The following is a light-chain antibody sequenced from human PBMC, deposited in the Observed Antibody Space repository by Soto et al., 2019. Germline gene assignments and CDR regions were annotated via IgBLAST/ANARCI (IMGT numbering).Light chain of an antibody. CDR1: SSDVGGYNL. CDR3: CSYAGSSTVL. CDR2: EGN. Sequence: QSALTQPASVSGSPGQSITISCTGTSSDVGGYNLVSWYQQHSGIAPKLMIYEGNKRPSGVSNRFSGSKSGNTASLTISGLQAEDEANYYWCSYAGSSTVLFGGGTKLTVL. V-gene: IGLV2-23*01. J-gene: IGLJ2*01.